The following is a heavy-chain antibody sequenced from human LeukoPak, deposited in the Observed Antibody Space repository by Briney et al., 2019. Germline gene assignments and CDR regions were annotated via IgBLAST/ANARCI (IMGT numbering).Heavy chain of an antibody. V-gene: IGHV3-21*01. CDR3: VRDANTAMPPSDY. Sequence: GGSLRLSCAASGFTFSSYSMNWVRQAPGKGLEWVSSISSSSSYIYYADSVKGRFTISRDNAKNSLYLQMNSLRAADTAVYYCVRDANTAMPPSDYWGQGTLATVSS. CDR2: ISSSSSYI. CDR1: GFTFSSYS. J-gene: IGHJ4*02. D-gene: IGHD5-18*01.